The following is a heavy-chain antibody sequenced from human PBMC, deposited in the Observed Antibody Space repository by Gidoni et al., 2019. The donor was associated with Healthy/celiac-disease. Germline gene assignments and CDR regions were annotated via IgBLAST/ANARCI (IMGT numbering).Heavy chain of an antibody. CDR1: GFTFSSYA. V-gene: IGHV3-23*01. Sequence: EVQLLESGGGLVQPGGSLRLSCAASGFTFSSYAMSWVRQAPGKGLEWVSAISGSGGSTYYADSVKGRFTISRDNSKNTLYLQMNSLRAEDTAVYYCAKGLAYCGGDCSPHAFDIWGQGTMVTVSS. D-gene: IGHD2-21*01. CDR2: ISGSGGST. J-gene: IGHJ3*02. CDR3: AKGLAYCGGDCSPHAFDI.